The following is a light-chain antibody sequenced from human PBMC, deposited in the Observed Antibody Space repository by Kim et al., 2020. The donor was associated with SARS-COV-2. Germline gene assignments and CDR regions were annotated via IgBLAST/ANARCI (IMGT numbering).Light chain of an antibody. Sequence: SASVGNRVTIYCRASQSISSWLAWYQQKTGKAPKLLIYAASSLQSGVPSSFRGSGSGTDFTLTISSLQPEDFATYYCQQANSFPYTFGQGTKLEI. J-gene: IGKJ2*01. CDR1: QSISSW. V-gene: IGKV1-12*01. CDR3: QQANSFPYT. CDR2: AAS.